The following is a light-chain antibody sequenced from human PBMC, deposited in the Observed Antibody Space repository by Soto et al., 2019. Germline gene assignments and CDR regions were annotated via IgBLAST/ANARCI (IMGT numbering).Light chain of an antibody. CDR3: QQTYSTLNS. CDR2: PAS. V-gene: IGKV1-39*01. Sequence: DLQVTQSPSSLSASVGDRVTITCRASQNIRNYLNWYQQRPGKPPKLLIHPASTLQSGVPSRFSGSGSGTDFTLTISSLQPEDFATYYCQQTYSTLNSFGQGTKLEIK. J-gene: IGKJ2*03. CDR1: QNIRNY.